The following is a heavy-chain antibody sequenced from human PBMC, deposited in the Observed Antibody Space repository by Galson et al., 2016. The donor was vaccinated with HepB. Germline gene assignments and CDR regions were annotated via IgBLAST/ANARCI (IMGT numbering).Heavy chain of an antibody. CDR2: IGGSGGSI. D-gene: IGHD3-22*01. V-gene: IGHV3-23*01. Sequence: SLRLSCAASGFTFRNYAMNWVRQAPGKGLEWVAGIGGSGGSIYHGDSVKGRFIISSDNPKNTLYLQMTSLRAEDTAVYYCAWSPTMTVGISTVWYLQHWGQGTLVTVSS. J-gene: IGHJ1*01. CDR1: GFTFRNYA. CDR3: AWSPTMTVGISTVWYLQH.